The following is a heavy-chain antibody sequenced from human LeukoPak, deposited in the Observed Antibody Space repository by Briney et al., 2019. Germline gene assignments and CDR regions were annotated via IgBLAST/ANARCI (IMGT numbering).Heavy chain of an antibody. CDR3: ASLDYYDSSGYLNWFDP. Sequence: ASVKVSCKASGYTFTSYGISWVRQAPGQGLEWLGWINPNSGGTNYAQKFQGRVTMTRDTSISTAYMELSRLRSDDTAVYYCASLDYYDSSGYLNWFDPWGQGTLVTVSS. CDR1: GYTFTSYG. J-gene: IGHJ5*02. V-gene: IGHV1-2*02. D-gene: IGHD3-22*01. CDR2: INPNSGGT.